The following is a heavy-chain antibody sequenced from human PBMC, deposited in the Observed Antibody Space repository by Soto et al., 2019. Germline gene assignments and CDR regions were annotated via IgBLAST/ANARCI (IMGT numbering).Heavy chain of an antibody. Sequence: SETLSLTCTVSGGSISSSSYYWGWIRQPPGKGLEWIGSFYYSGSTYYNPSLKSRVTISVDTSKNQFSLKLSSVTAADTAVYYCARHSLITMLDYWGQGTLVTVSS. CDR2: FYYSGST. D-gene: IGHD3-10*01. CDR3: ARHSLITMLDY. CDR1: GGSISSSSYY. V-gene: IGHV4-39*01. J-gene: IGHJ4*02.